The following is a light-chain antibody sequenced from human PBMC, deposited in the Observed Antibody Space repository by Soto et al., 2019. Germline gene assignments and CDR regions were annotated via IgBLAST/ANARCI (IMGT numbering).Light chain of an antibody. V-gene: IGKV1-5*03. Sequence: DIQMTQSPSSLSASVGDRVAITCQASQNINNYLNWYQQKPGRAPKLLIYKASSLESGVPSRFSGSGSGTEFTLTISSLQPDDFATYYCQQYNSYRGFGQGTKVDIK. J-gene: IGKJ1*01. CDR1: QNINNY. CDR2: KAS. CDR3: QQYNSYRG.